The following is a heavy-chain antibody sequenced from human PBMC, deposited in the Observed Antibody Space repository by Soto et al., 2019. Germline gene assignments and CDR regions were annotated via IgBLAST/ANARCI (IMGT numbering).Heavy chain of an antibody. J-gene: IGHJ6*02. CDR2: INHSGST. Sequence: SETLSLTCAVYGGSFSGYYWSWIRQPPGKGLEWIGEINHSGSTNYNPSPKSRVTISVDTSKNQFSLKLGSVTGADTAVYYCARGVGVAAAGTGVGPPSYNYYYYGMDVWGQGTTVTVSS. CDR3: ARGVGVAAAGTGVGPPSYNYYYYGMDV. V-gene: IGHV4-34*01. D-gene: IGHD6-13*01. CDR1: GGSFSGYY.